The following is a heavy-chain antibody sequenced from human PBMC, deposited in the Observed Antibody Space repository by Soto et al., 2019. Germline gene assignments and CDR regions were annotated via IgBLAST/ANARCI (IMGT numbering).Heavy chain of an antibody. D-gene: IGHD2-8*01. CDR3: ARSHYTYGLLIDY. CDR1: GDSITTSGYY. J-gene: IGHJ4*02. Sequence: SETLSLTCSVFGDSITTSGYYWGWIRQPPGKGLQWIGNVYWTGSTFSHPSLTSRVFISVDTSKNEFSLRLTSVTAADTAVYYCARSHYTYGLLIDYWGPGTLVTVSS. V-gene: IGHV4-39*01. CDR2: VYWTGST.